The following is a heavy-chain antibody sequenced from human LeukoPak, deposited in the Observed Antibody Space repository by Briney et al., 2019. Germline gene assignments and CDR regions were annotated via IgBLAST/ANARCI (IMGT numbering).Heavy chain of an antibody. Sequence: RGSLRLSCAASGFTVSSNYMSWVRQAPGKGLEWVSVIYSGGSTYYADSVKGRFTISRDNSKNTLYLQMNSLRAEDTAVYYCARDLNYYYGMDVWGQGTTVTVCS. CDR2: IYSGGST. CDR1: GFTVSSNY. CDR3: ARDLNYYYGMDV. J-gene: IGHJ6*02. V-gene: IGHV3-53*01.